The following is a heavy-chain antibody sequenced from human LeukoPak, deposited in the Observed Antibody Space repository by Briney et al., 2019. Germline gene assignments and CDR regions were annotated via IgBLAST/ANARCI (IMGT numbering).Heavy chain of an antibody. D-gene: IGHD6-6*01. J-gene: IGHJ4*02. CDR3: ARDFGIAAPYYFDY. CDR2: INPNSGGT. CDR1: GYTFTEYY. V-gene: IGHV1-2*02. Sequence: GASVKVSCKASGYTFTEYYMHWVRQAPGQGLEWMGWINPNSGGTNYAQKFQGRVTMTRDTSISTAYMELSRLRSDDTAVYYCARDFGIAAPYYFDYWGREPWSPSPQ.